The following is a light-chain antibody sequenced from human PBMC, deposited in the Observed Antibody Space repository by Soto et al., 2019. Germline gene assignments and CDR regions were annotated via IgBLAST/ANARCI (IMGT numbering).Light chain of an antibody. Sequence: EIVLTQSPATLSLSAGERATLSCRASQSVSTYLAWYQQKPGQAPRLLIYDASNRAAGIPARFSGSGSVTDFTLTITSLEPEDFAVYYCQQRSNSFTFGPGTKVDIK. CDR2: DAS. CDR1: QSVSTY. V-gene: IGKV3-11*01. J-gene: IGKJ3*01. CDR3: QQRSNSFT.